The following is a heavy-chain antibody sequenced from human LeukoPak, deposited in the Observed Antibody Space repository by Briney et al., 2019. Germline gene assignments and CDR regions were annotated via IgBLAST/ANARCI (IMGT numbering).Heavy chain of an antibody. D-gene: IGHD2-15*01. CDR1: GGSISSSSYY. CDR2: IYYRGST. CDR3: ARVGYARAFDI. V-gene: IGHV4-39*01. Sequence: SETLSLTCTVSGGSISSSSYYWVWLRQPPGKGLEWTGSIYYRGSTYYNPSLKSRVTISVDTSKNQFSLKLSSVTAADPAVYYCARVGYARAFDIWGQGTMVTVSS. J-gene: IGHJ3*02.